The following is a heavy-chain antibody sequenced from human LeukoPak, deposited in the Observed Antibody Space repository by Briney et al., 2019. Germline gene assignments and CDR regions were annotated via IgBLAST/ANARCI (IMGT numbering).Heavy chain of an antibody. J-gene: IGHJ4*02. D-gene: IGHD6-19*01. V-gene: IGHV3-48*04. CDR2: ISSSSSAI. Sequence: GGSLRLSCAASGFTFSSYSMNWVRQAPGKGLEWVSYISSSSSAIYYADSVKGRFTISRDNAKNSLYLQMNSLRAEDTAVYYCARNGGQWLFNLFSDYWGQGTLVTVSS. CDR3: ARNGGQWLFNLFSDY. CDR1: GFTFSSYS.